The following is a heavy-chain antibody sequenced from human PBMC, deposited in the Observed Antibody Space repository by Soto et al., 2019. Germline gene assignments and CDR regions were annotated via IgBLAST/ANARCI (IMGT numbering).Heavy chain of an antibody. V-gene: IGHV3-33*01. CDR1: GFTFSSYG. CDR2: IWYDGSNK. D-gene: IGHD1-26*01. Sequence: GGSLRLSCAASGFTFSSYGMHWVRQAPGKGLEWVAVIWYDGSNKYYADSVKGRFTISRDNSKNTLYLQMNSLRAEDTAVYYCARGGRRVDIVGATQSVGLDYWGQGTLVTISS. J-gene: IGHJ4*02. CDR3: ARGGRRVDIVGATQSVGLDY.